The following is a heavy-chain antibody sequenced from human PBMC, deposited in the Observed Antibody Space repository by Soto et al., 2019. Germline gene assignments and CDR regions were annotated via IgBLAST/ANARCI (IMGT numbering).Heavy chain of an antibody. V-gene: IGHV3-21*01. CDR3: ARSGARAYYYDSSGPDDAFDI. CDR2: ISSSSSYI. CDR1: GFTFSSYS. D-gene: IGHD3-22*01. J-gene: IGHJ3*02. Sequence: GGSLRLSCAASGFTFSSYSMNWVRQAPGKGLEWVSSISSSSSYIYYADSVKGRFTISRDNAKNSLYLQMNSLRAEDTAVYYCARSGARAYYYDSSGPDDAFDIWGQGTMVTVSS.